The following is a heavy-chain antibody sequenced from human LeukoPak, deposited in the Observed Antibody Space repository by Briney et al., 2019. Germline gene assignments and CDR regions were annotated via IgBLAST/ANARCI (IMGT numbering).Heavy chain of an antibody. Sequence: GGSLRLSCAASGITFSRYWMSWVRQAPGKGLEWVANIKQDGSEKYYVDSVKGRFTIPRDNAKNSLFLQMNSLRAEDTAVYYCATTMWDEGAFDIWGQGTMVRVSS. J-gene: IGHJ3*02. CDR3: ATTMWDEGAFDI. V-gene: IGHV3-7*02. CDR1: GITFSRYW. CDR2: IKQDGSEK. D-gene: IGHD3-10*02.